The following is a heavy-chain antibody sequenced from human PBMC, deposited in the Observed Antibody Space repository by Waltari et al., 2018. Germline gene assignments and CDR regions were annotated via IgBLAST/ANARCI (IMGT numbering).Heavy chain of an antibody. Sequence: EVQVVESGGGLVQPGGSLRLSCAASGFTVSRNWMPWVRQAPGKGLEWVSRINENGRTINYAGSVRGRFTISRDNTKNMLYLQMSSLRAEDTAIYYCARDFGGRNDYWGQGTLVTVSS. CDR3: ARDFGGRNDY. D-gene: IGHD2-15*01. CDR2: INENGRTI. V-gene: IGHV3-74*01. CDR1: GFTVSRNW. J-gene: IGHJ4*02.